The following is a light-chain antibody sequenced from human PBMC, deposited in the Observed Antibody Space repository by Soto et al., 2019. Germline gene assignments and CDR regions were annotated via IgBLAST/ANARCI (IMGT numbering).Light chain of an antibody. J-gene: IGLJ1*01. CDR2: DVS. V-gene: IGLV2-14*01. CDR3: SSYTTSSTFV. Sequence: QSVLAQPASVSGSPGQSITISCTGTSSDVGRYDFVSWFQQHPGKAPKLMIYDVSIRPSGVSDHFSGSKSGNTASLTISGIQAEDEADYYCSSYTTSSTFVFGTGTKVTVL. CDR1: SSDVGRYDF.